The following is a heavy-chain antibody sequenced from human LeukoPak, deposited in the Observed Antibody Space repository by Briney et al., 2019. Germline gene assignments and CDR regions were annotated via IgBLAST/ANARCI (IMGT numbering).Heavy chain of an antibody. CDR3: VRDRSSRWFDY. J-gene: IGHJ4*02. D-gene: IGHD4-23*01. Sequence: LGESLKISCAASGFTFSSHGMHWVRQAPGKGLEWVAVIWYDGSDEYYGDSVKGRFTISRDNSKNTLYLQMNSLRAEDTAVYYCVRDRSSRWFDYWGQGTPVSVSS. V-gene: IGHV3-33*01. CDR2: IWYDGSDE. CDR1: GFTFSSHG.